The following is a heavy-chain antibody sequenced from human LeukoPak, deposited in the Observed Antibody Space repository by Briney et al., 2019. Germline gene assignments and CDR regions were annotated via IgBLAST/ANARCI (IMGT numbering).Heavy chain of an antibody. V-gene: IGHV3-23*01. CDR3: AKGPRGYSYGYPDY. CDR2: ISGSGGST. CDR1: GFTLSGYA. D-gene: IGHD5-18*01. Sequence: PGGSLRLSCAASGFTLSGYAMSWVRQAPGKGLEWVSAISGSGGSTYYADSVKGRFTISRDNSKNTLYLQMNSLRAEDTAVYYCAKGPRGYSYGYPDYWGQGTLVTVSS. J-gene: IGHJ4*02.